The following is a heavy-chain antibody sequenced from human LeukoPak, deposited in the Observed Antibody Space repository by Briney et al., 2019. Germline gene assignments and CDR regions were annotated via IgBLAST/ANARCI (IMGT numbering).Heavy chain of an antibody. V-gene: IGHV3-30*02. CDR1: GFTFSDYY. Sequence: GGSLRLSCAASGFTFSDYYMTWIRQAPGKGLVGVAFIRSDGGDGYYGDSVKGRFTISRDNSKNTLYVQMSSLRPEDTALYYCAKDSYDRSATYFDYWGQGTLVTVSS. CDR3: AKDSYDRSATYFDY. CDR2: IRSDGGDG. D-gene: IGHD3-22*01. J-gene: IGHJ4*02.